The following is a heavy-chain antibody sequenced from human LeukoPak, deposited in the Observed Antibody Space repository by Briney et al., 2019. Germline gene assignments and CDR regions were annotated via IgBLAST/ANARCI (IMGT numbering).Heavy chain of an antibody. J-gene: IGHJ5*02. Sequence: SETLSLTCAVYGGSFSGYYWSWIRQPPGKGLEWIGEINHGGSTNYNPSLKSRVTISVDTSKNQFSLKLSSVTAADTAVYYCARRRVAAAGTRLNWFDPWGQGTLVTVSS. CDR2: INHGGST. CDR1: GGSFSGYY. CDR3: ARRRVAAAGTRLNWFDP. V-gene: IGHV4-34*01. D-gene: IGHD6-13*01.